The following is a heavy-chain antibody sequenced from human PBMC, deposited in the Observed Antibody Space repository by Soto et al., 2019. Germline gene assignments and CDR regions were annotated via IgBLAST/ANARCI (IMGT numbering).Heavy chain of an antibody. D-gene: IGHD2-15*01. CDR2: MNPNSGNT. V-gene: IGHV1-8*01. CDR3: ARTPSGVVGAPRINWFDP. Sequence: QVQLVQSGAEVKKPGASVKVSCKASGYTFTSYDINWVRQATGQGLEWMGWMNPNSGNTGYAQKFQGRVTMTRDTSISTAYMELSSLGSEDTAVYYCARTPSGVVGAPRINWFDPGGQGTLVTVSS. J-gene: IGHJ5*02. CDR1: GYTFTSYD.